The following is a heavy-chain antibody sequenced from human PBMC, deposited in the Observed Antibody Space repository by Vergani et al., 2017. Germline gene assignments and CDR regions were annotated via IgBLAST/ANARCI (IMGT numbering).Heavy chain of an antibody. CDR3: ARDQXIDYDFWSGSYYYYGMDV. CDR2: INPSGGST. J-gene: IGHJ6*02. Sequence: QVQLVQSGAEVKKPGASVKVSCKASGYTFTSYYMHWVRQAPGQGLEWMGIINPSGGSTSYAQKFQGRVTMTRDTSTSTVYMELSSLRSEDTAVYYCARDQXIDYDFWSGSYYYYGMDVWGQGTTVTVSS. CDR1: GYTFTSYY. V-gene: IGHV1-46*01. D-gene: IGHD3-3*01.